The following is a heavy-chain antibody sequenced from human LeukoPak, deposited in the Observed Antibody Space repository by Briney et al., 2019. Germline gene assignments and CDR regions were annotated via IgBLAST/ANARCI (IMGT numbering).Heavy chain of an antibody. Sequence: PGGSLRLSCAASGFTFSSYSMNRVRQAPGKGLEWVANIKEDGSEKYYVDSVKGRFTISRDNAKNSLYLQMDSLRAEDTALYYCSRGLPEGGYRYGQPGQDYWGQGTLVTVSS. CDR2: IKEDGSEK. V-gene: IGHV3-7*01. D-gene: IGHD5-18*01. CDR1: GFTFSSYS. J-gene: IGHJ4*02. CDR3: SRGLPEGGYRYGQPGQDY.